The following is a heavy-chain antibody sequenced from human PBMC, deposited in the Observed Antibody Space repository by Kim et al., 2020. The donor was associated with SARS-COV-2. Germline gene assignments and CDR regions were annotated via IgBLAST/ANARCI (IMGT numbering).Heavy chain of an antibody. CDR1: GGTFSSYA. Sequence: SVKVSCKASGGTFSSYAISWVRQAPGQGLEWMGGIIPIFGTANYAQKFQGRVTITADESTSTAYMELSSLRSEDTAVYYCAIVLRWFGELLGDYGMDVWGQGTTVTVSS. CDR2: IIPIFGTA. D-gene: IGHD3-10*01. CDR3: AIVLRWFGELLGDYGMDV. V-gene: IGHV1-69*13. J-gene: IGHJ6*02.